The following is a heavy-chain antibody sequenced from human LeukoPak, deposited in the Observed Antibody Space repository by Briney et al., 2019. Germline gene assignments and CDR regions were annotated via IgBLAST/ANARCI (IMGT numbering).Heavy chain of an antibody. D-gene: IGHD2-8*01. J-gene: IGHJ4*02. CDR1: GFTFSDDA. CDR2: ISARGGST. Sequence: AGGSLGLACAASGFTFSDDAMTWVRQGPGKGLVWVATISARGGSTNYADSVKGRFTISRDNSKDTLFLQMNSLRAEDTAVYYCALSNLCTSWGRGTLVTVSP. V-gene: IGHV3-23*01. CDR3: ALSNLCTS.